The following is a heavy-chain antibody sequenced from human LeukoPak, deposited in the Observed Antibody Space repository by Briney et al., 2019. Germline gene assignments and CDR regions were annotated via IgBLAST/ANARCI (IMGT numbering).Heavy chain of an antibody. CDR3: ARFLGLFDY. D-gene: IGHD3-3*01. V-gene: IGHV3-21*05. CDR1: GFTFSSYA. CDR2: ISGSGSDI. Sequence: GGSLRLSCAASGFTFSSYAMSWVRQAPGKGLEWVSYISGSGSDIYYADSVKGRFTISRDNAKKSLYLQMNSLRAEDTAVYYCARFLGLFDYWGQGTLVTVSS. J-gene: IGHJ4*02.